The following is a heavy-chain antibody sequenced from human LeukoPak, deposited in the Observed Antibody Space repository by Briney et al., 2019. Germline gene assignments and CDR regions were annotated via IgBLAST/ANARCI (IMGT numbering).Heavy chain of an antibody. CDR1: GFTFSSYA. J-gene: IGHJ4*02. D-gene: IGHD6-13*01. CDR3: AREAWYSSSYSDPVNYFDY. CDR2: ISYDGSNK. Sequence: GGSLRLSCAASGFTFSSYAMSWVRQAPGKGLEWVAVISYDGSNKYYADSVKGRFTISRDNSKNTLYLQMNSLRAEDTAVYYCAREAWYSSSYSDPVNYFDYWGQGTLVTVSS. V-gene: IGHV3-30*04.